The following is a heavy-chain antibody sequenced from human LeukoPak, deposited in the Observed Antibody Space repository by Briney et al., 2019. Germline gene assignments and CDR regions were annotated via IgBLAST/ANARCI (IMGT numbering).Heavy chain of an antibody. D-gene: IGHD7-27*01. CDR1: GGSFSGYY. Sequence: SETLSLTCAVYGGSFSGYYWSWIRQPPGKGLERIGEINHSGSTNYNPSLKSRVTISVDTSKNQFSLKLSSVTAADTAFYYCARRFNWGHFDYWGQGTLVTVSS. J-gene: IGHJ4*02. V-gene: IGHV4-34*01. CDR2: INHSGST. CDR3: ARRFNWGHFDY.